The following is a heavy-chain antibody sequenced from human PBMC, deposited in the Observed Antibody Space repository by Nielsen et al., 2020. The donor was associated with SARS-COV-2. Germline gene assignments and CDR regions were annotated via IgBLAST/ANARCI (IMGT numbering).Heavy chain of an antibody. D-gene: IGHD3-10*01. Sequence: GESLKISCAASGFIFGSYTMTYFRQAPGKGLEWVSSISSTSSYIYYADSVKGRFTISRDNAESSLYLQMNSLRAGDTAVYYCARGGYGWIGGGMDVWGQGTTVTVSS. CDR3: ARGGYGWIGGGMDV. CDR2: ISSTSSYI. V-gene: IGHV3-21*01. CDR1: GFIFGSYT. J-gene: IGHJ6*02.